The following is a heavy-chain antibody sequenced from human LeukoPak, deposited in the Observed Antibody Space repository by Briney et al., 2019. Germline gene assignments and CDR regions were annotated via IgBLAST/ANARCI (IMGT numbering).Heavy chain of an antibody. Sequence: SETLSLTCAVYGGSFSGYYWSWIRQPPGKGLEWIGEINHSGSTNYNPSLKSRVTISVDTSKNQYSLKLSSETAADTAEYYCARVGLAYCGGDCYTIDYWGQGTLVTVSS. J-gene: IGHJ4*02. CDR1: GGSFSGYY. CDR2: INHSGST. V-gene: IGHV4-34*01. D-gene: IGHD2-21*02. CDR3: ARVGLAYCGGDCYTIDY.